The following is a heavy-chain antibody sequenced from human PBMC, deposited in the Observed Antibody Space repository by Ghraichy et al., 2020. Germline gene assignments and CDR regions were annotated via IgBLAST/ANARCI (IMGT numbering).Heavy chain of an antibody. CDR1: GGSFSGYY. CDR2: INHSGST. V-gene: IGHV4-34*01. CDR3: ARGRAGRIPLDY. J-gene: IGHJ4*02. Sequence: SETLSLTCAVYGGSFSGYYWSWIRQPPGKGLEWIGEINHSGSTNYNPSLKSRVTISVDTSKNQFSLKLSSVTAADTAVYYCARGRAGRIPLDYWGQGTLVTVSS. D-gene: IGHD2-15*01.